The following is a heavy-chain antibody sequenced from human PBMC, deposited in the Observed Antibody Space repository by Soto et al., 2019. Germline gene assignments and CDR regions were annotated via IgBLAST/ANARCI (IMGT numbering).Heavy chain of an antibody. J-gene: IGHJ6*02. CDR1: GFTFDDYA. V-gene: IGHV3-9*01. CDR3: ATFLTGMKGSYYYYGMDV. Sequence: LRLSCAASGFTFDDYAMHWVRQAPGKGLEWVSGISWNSGSIGYADSVKGRFTISRDNAKNSLYLQMNSLRAEDTALYYCATFLTGMKGSYYYYGMDVWGQGTTVTVSS. D-gene: IGHD3-9*01. CDR2: ISWNSGSI.